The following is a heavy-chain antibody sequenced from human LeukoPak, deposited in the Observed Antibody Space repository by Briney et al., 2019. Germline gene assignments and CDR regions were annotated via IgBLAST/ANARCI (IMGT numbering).Heavy chain of an antibody. CDR3: ARGYRSAARRLLPMDV. CDR1: GFTFSSYE. V-gene: IGHV3-48*03. J-gene: IGHJ6*03. Sequence: GGSLRLSCVASGFTFSSYEMNWLRQAPGKGLELVSYISSSGSTIYYADSVKGRFTISRDNAKNSLYLQMNSLRAEDTAVYYCARGYRSAARRLLPMDVWGKGTTVTVSS. D-gene: IGHD6-6*01. CDR2: ISSSGSTI.